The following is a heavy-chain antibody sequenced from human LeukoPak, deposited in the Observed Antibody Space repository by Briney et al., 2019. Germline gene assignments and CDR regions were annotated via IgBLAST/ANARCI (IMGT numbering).Heavy chain of an antibody. Sequence: GGSLRLSCAASGFTFSSYAMSWVRQAPGKGLEWVSTISGSGGTTYYADSVKGRFTISRDNSKNTLYLQMNSLRAEDTAVYYCAKPPYSSTWNIDYWGQGSLVTVSS. CDR3: AKPPYSSTWNIDY. CDR1: GFTFSSYA. J-gene: IGHJ4*02. V-gene: IGHV3-23*01. CDR2: ISGSGGTT. D-gene: IGHD6-13*01.